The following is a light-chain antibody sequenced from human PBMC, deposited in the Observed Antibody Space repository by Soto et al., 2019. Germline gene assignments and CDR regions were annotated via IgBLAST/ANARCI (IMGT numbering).Light chain of an antibody. CDR2: GAS. Sequence: VMTQSPATLSVSPGESATLSCRASQSVSNNLAWYQQKPGQAPRLLIYGASSRATGIPDRFSGSGSGTDFTLTISRLEPEDFAVFYCHQYNDWPPAFGQGTKVDIK. CDR1: QSVSNN. CDR3: HQYNDWPPA. J-gene: IGKJ1*01. V-gene: IGKV3D-15*01.